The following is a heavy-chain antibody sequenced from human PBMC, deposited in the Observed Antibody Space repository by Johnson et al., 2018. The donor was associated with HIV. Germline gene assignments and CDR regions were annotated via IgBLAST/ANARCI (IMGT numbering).Heavy chain of an antibody. CDR3: ARRRRYGDYFADAFDI. J-gene: IGHJ3*02. D-gene: IGHD4-17*01. V-gene: IGHV3-23*04. CDR2: ISGSGGST. CDR1: GFSFSTYG. Sequence: EVQLVESGGGVVQTGRSLRLSCASSGFSFSTYGMHWVRQAPGKGLEWVSAISGSGGSTYYADSVKGRFTISRDNSKNTLYLQMNSLRAEDTAVYYCARRRRYGDYFADAFDIWGQGTMVTVSS.